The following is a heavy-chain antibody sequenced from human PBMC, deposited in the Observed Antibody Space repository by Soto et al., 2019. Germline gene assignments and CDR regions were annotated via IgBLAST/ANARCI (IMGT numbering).Heavy chain of an antibody. J-gene: IGHJ5*02. CDR2: ISGSGGST. Sequence: PVGSLRLSCAASGFTFSSYAMSWVRQAPGKGLEWVSAISGSGGSTYYADSVKGRFTISRDNSENTLYLQMNSLRAEDTAVYYCAKDPGYCSSTSCSFSGYPNWFDPWGQGTLVTVSS. CDR3: AKDPGYCSSTSCSFSGYPNWFDP. D-gene: IGHD2-2*01. V-gene: IGHV3-23*01. CDR1: GFTFSSYA.